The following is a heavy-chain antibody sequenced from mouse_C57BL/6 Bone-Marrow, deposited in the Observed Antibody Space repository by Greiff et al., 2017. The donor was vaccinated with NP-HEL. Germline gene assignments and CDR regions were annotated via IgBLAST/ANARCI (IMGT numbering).Heavy chain of an antibody. D-gene: IGHD1-1*01. J-gene: IGHJ1*03. CDR3: ARYGYYYGSSYVWYFDV. Sequence: VQLQQPGAELVKPGASVKMSCKASGYTFTSYWITWVKQRPGQGLEWIGDIYPGSGSTNYNEKFKSKATLTVDTSSSTAYMQLSSLTSEDSAVYYCARYGYYYGSSYVWYFDVWGTGTTVTVSS. V-gene: IGHV1-55*01. CDR1: GYTFTSYW. CDR2: IYPGSGST.